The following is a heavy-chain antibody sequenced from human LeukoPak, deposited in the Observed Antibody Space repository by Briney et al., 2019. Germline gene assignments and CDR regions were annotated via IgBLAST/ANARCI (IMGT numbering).Heavy chain of an antibody. V-gene: IGHV3-23*01. CDR2: LSGRGSNS. CDR1: GFTFSIYV. D-gene: IGHD6-19*01. CDR3: AKVSSGWYLDY. Sequence: GGSLRLSCAASGFTFSIYVMSWVRQAPGKGLEWVSTLSGRGSNSYYAASVKDRFTISRDNSKNTLYLQMNSLRAEDTAVYYCAKVSSGWYLDYWGQGTLVTVSS. J-gene: IGHJ4*02.